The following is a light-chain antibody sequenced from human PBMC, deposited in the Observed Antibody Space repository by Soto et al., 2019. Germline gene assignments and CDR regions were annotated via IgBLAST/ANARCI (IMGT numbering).Light chain of an antibody. CDR2: GAS. J-gene: IGKJ2*03. CDR3: KQYGSPPFS. V-gene: IGKV3-20*01. Sequence: DTVLTQSPGTLSLSPGERATLSCRASQSVSSSFLAWYQQRPGQAPSLLIYGASNSAAGIPDRFSGSGSGTDFTLTISRLEPEDFAVYFCKQYGSPPFSFGQGTKVEIK. CDR1: QSVSSSF.